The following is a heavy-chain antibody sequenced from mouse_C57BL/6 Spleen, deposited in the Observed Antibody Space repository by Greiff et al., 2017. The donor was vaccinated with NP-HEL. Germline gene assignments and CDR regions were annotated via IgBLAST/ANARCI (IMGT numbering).Heavy chain of an antibody. CDR2: IHPNSGST. CDR3: ARETYGSSYGFAY. D-gene: IGHD1-1*01. V-gene: IGHV1-64*01. CDR1: GYTFTSYW. J-gene: IGHJ3*01. Sequence: QVQLQQPGAELVKPGASVKLSCKASGYTFTSYWMHWVKQRPGQGLEWIGMIHPNSGSTNYNEKFKSKATLTVDKSSSTAYMQLSSLTSEDSAVYYCARETYGSSYGFAYWGQGTLVTVSA.